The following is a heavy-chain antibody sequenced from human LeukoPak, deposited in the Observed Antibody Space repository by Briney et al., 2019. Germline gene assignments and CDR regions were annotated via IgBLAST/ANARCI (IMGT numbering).Heavy chain of an antibody. V-gene: IGHV3-21*01. Sequence: PGGSLRLSCAASGFTFSSYSMNWVRQAPGKGLEWVSSISSSSSYIYYADSVKGRFTISRDNAKNSLYLQMNSLRAEDTAVYYCAKDQEWFGELLYYFDYWGQGTLVTVSS. D-gene: IGHD3-10*01. CDR2: ISSSSSYI. CDR3: AKDQEWFGELLYYFDY. J-gene: IGHJ4*02. CDR1: GFTFSSYS.